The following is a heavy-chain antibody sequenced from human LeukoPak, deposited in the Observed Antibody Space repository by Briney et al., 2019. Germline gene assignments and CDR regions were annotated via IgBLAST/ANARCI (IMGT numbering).Heavy chain of an antibody. Sequence: SSETLSLTCAVYGGSFSGYYWSWIRQPPGKGLEWIGEINHSGSTNYNPSLKSRVTISVDTSKNQFSLKLSSVTAADTAVYYCARERSISITGTPAFDQWGQGTLVTVSS. V-gene: IGHV4-34*01. J-gene: IGHJ5*02. D-gene: IGHD1-14*01. CDR2: INHSGST. CDR1: GGSFSGYY. CDR3: ARERSISITGTPAFDQ.